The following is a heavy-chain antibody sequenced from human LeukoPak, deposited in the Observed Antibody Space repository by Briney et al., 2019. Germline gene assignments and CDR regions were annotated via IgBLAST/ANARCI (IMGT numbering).Heavy chain of an antibody. CDR1: GFTFSSYT. CDR3: AVLLKTYYYGSGDDI. CDR2: ISYDGSNK. V-gene: IGHV3-30-3*01. D-gene: IGHD3-10*01. Sequence: GGSLRLSCAASGFTFSSYTMHWVRQAPGKGLEWVAVISYDGSNKYYVDSVKGRFTISRDNSKNTLYLQMNSLRAEDTAVYYCAVLLKTYYYGSGDDIWGQGTMVTVSS. J-gene: IGHJ3*02.